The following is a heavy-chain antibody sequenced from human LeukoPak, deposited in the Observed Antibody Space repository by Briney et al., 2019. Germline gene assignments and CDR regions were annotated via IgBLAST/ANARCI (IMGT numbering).Heavy chain of an antibody. V-gene: IGHV1-2*06. Sequence: GASVKVSCKASGYTFSGYFVRWVRQAPGQGLEWMGRINAGSGDTEFAQKFQGRVTMTRDTFVSTAYMEVSGLTSDDTAMYYCARDLSSTPNWELDHWGQGTLVTVSP. CDR1: GYTFSGYF. J-gene: IGHJ4*02. CDR3: ARDLSSTPNWELDH. CDR2: INAGSGDT. D-gene: IGHD1-1*01.